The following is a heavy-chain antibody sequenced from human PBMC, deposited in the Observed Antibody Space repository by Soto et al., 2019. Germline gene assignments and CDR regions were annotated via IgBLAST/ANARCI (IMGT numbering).Heavy chain of an antibody. V-gene: IGHV3-23*01. CDR3: ARGGRYTYGYGDYSYGMDV. D-gene: IGHD5-18*01. J-gene: IGHJ6*02. CDR2: ISGTGSRT. Sequence: GGSLRLSCAASGFSFGDYATSWVRQAPGKGLEWVLGISGTGSRTSYADSVRGRFTISRDNVNNTLSLQMDSLRAEDTAVYYCARGGRYTYGYGDYSYGMDVWGQGTTVTVSS. CDR1: GFSFGDYA.